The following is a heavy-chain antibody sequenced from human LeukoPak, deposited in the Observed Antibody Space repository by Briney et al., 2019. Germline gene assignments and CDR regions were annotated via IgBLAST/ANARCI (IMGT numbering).Heavy chain of an antibody. CDR2: IWYDGSNK. D-gene: IGHD4-17*01. Sequence: GGSLRLSCAASGFTFSSYGMHWVRQAPGKGLEWVAVIWYDGSNKYYADSVKGRFTISRDNSKNTLYLQMNSLRAEDTAVYYCARDSWTGDYGSPDYWGQGTLVTVSS. V-gene: IGHV3-33*01. CDR1: GFTFSSYG. CDR3: ARDSWTGDYGSPDY. J-gene: IGHJ4*02.